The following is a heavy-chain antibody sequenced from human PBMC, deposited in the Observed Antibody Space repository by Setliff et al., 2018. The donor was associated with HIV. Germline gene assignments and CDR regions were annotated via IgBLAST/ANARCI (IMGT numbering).Heavy chain of an antibody. CDR3: ARGDYYDSTGYEGLDS. D-gene: IGHD3-22*01. CDR1: SGSFSGYR. V-gene: IGHV4-34*01. J-gene: IGHJ4*02. CDR2: INHRGST. Sequence: PSETLSLTCAVYSGSFSGYRWTWIRQPPGKGLEWIGEINHRGSTTYNPSLRSRVIISVDTSKNQFSQKLNSVTAADTAVYYCARGDYYDSTGYEGLDSWGRGTLVTVSS.